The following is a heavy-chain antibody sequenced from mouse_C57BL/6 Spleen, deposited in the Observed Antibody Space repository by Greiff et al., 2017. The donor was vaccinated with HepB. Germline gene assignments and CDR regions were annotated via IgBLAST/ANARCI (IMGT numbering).Heavy chain of an antibody. CDR3: ARFSPYYYAMDY. J-gene: IGHJ4*01. CDR2: ISSGSSTI. CDR1: GFTFSDYG. Sequence: DVKLVESGGGLVKPGGSLKLSCAASGFTFSDYGMHWVRQAPEKGLEWVAYISSGSSTIYYADTVKGRFTISRDNAKNTLFLQMTSLRSEDTAMYYCARFSPYYYAMDYWGQGTSVTVSS. V-gene: IGHV5-17*01.